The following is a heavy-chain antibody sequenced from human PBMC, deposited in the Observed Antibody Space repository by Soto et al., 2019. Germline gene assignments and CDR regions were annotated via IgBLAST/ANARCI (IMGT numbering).Heavy chain of an antibody. D-gene: IGHD2-2*01. CDR1: GFSLSTDGVG. Sequence: QITLKESGPTLVKPTQTLTLTCTFSGFSLSTDGVGVGWIRQPPGKALEWLALIYWDDDQRYSPSLKTRLTITMDTSKNQVVLTLTNRDPVDTATYYCAHAYGGSSWPNDAFDVWGQGTVVTVSS. J-gene: IGHJ3*01. V-gene: IGHV2-5*02. CDR3: AHAYGGSSWPNDAFDV. CDR2: IYWDDDQ.